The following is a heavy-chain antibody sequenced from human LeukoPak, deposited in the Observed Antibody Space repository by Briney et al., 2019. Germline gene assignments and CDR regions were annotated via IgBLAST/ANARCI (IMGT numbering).Heavy chain of an antibody. CDR2: FDPEDGET. CDR3: ATVPLSGSDCFDY. D-gene: IGHD1-26*01. Sequence: GSVKVSSKVSGYTLIELSMHWVRQAPGKGLEWMGGFDPEDGETIYAQKFQGRVTMTEDTSTDTAYMELSSLRSEDTAVYYCATVPLSGSDCFDYWGQGTLVTVSS. CDR1: GYTLIELS. V-gene: IGHV1-24*01. J-gene: IGHJ4*02.